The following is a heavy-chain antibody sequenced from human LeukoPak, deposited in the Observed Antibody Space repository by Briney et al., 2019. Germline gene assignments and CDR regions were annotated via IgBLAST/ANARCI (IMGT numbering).Heavy chain of an antibody. J-gene: IGHJ3*02. D-gene: IGHD5-18*01. Sequence: GASVKVSCKASGGTFSSYAISLVRQAPGQGLEWMGRIIPIFGTANYAQKFQGRVTITTDESTSTAYMELSSLRSEDTAVYYCASEDTAMDAFDIWGQGTMVTVSS. CDR3: ASEDTAMDAFDI. CDR1: GGTFSSYA. V-gene: IGHV1-69*05. CDR2: IIPIFGTA.